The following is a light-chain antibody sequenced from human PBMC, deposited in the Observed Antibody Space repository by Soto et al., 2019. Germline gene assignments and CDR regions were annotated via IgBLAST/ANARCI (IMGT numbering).Light chain of an antibody. CDR3: AAWDDGLNGFWV. CDR2: SNN. CDR1: SSNIGSNT. V-gene: IGLV1-44*01. Sequence: QSVLTQRPSASGTPGQRVAISCSGSSSNIGSNTVNWYQQLPGTAPKVLIYSNNQRPSGVPDRFSGSKSGTSASLAISGLQSEDEADYYCAAWDDGLNGFWVFGTGTKVTVL. J-gene: IGLJ1*01.